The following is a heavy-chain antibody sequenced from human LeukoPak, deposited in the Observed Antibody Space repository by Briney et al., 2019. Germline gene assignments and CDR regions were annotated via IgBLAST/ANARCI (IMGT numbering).Heavy chain of an antibody. CDR2: IWYDGSNK. CDR1: GFTFSSYG. J-gene: IGHJ4*02. CDR3: ARGIYYYDSSGYYPFDY. V-gene: IGHV3-33*01. Sequence: GGSLRHSCAASGFTFSSYGMHWVRQAPGKGLEWVAVIWYDGSNKYYADSVKGRFTISRDNSKNTLYLQMNSLRAEDTAVYYCARGIYYYDSSGYYPFDYWGQGTLVTVSS. D-gene: IGHD3-22*01.